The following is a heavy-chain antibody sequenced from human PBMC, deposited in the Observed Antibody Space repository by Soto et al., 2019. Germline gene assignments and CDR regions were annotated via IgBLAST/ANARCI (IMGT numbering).Heavy chain of an antibody. D-gene: IGHD2-15*01. J-gene: IGHJ5*02. CDR3: ARVRHVVVAANRLDTGGFIWFDP. CDR2: IYYSGST. V-gene: IGHV4-61*01. CDR1: GGSVSSGSYY. Sequence: SETLSLTCTVSGGSVSSGSYYWSWIRQPPGKGLEWIGYIYYSGSTNYNPSLKSRVTISVDTSKNQFSLKLSSVTAADTAVYYCARVRHVVVAANRLDTGGFIWFDPWGQGTLVTVSS.